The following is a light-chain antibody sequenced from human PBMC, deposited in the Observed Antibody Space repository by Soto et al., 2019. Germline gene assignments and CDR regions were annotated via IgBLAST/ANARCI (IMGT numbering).Light chain of an antibody. Sequence: DLQMTQSPSSVSASVGDRVTITCRASQGISSWVAWYQQRPGKAPNLLIYAASNLQSGVPSRFSGSGSGTEFTLTISSLQPEDFATYYCQQADTFPLTFGGGTKVEIK. CDR1: QGISSW. CDR2: AAS. J-gene: IGKJ4*01. V-gene: IGKV1-12*01. CDR3: QQADTFPLT.